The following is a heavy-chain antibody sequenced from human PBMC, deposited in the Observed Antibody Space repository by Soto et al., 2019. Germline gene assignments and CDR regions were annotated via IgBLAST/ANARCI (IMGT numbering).Heavy chain of an antibody. Sequence: GTSVKLSCKASGYTFTDCYLHWVRQAPGQKLGWMGRINPNSGNTSYAQKFQGRVTMTRNTSISTAYMELSSLRSEDTAVYYCARGRYSNHAFYYYYGMDVWGQGTTVTVSS. CDR1: GYTFTDCY. D-gene: IGHD4-4*01. J-gene: IGHJ6*02. CDR3: ARGRYSNHAFYYYYGMDV. CDR2: INPNSGNT. V-gene: IGHV1-8*02.